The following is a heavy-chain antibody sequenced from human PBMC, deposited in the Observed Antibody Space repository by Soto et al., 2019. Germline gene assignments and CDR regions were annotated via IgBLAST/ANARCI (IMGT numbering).Heavy chain of an antibody. V-gene: IGHV3-30*18. Sequence: VGSLRLSCASSVFTFSSYGMHCVRHSPGKWLEWVAVISYDGSNKYYADSVKGRFTISRDNSKNTLYLQTTSLRAEDTAVYYCAKPVGPYYYDSSGLDYWGQGTRVTVS. CDR1: VFTFSSYG. D-gene: IGHD3-22*01. CDR2: ISYDGSNK. J-gene: IGHJ4*02. CDR3: AKPVGPYYYDSSGLDY.